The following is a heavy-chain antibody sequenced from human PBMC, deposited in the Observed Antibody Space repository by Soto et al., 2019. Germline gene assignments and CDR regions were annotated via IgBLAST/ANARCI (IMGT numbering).Heavy chain of an antibody. Sequence: QVQLVQSGAEVKKPGSSVKVSCKASGGSFNTYAINWVRQVPGQGLEWMGGIIPVFGGANYAQKLQGRVTITADGSTSTAYMELSSLRSEDTAVYYCARVGYCLGTSCPMGWGGIDIWGQGTLVTVSS. CDR3: ARVGYCLGTSCPMGWGGIDI. J-gene: IGHJ3*02. D-gene: IGHD2-2*03. V-gene: IGHV1-69*12. CDR1: GGSFNTYA. CDR2: IIPVFGGA.